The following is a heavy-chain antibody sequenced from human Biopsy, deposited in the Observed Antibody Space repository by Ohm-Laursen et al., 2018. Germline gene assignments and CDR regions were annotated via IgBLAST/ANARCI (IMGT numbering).Heavy chain of an antibody. V-gene: IGHV4-34*01. CDR1: GKAFSDYQ. CDR2: INQAGTT. J-gene: IGHJ4*02. D-gene: IGHD2-15*01. CDR3: GNEVHGRDY. Sequence: SETLSLTCVVFGKAFSDYQWSWIRQPPGKGLEWIGQINQAGTTNHNPSLKSRVSISADASKYEFSLRLTSVTAADTAVYLCGNEVHGRDYWGLGAQVTVSS.